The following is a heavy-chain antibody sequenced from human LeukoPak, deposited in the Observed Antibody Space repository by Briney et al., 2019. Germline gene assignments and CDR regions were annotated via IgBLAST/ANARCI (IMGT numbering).Heavy chain of an antibody. CDR1: GFTFSSYA. Sequence: GRSLRLSCAASGFTFSSYAMHWVRQAPGKGLEWVAVISYDGSSKYYADSVKGRFTISRDNSKNTLYLQMNSLRAEDTAVYYCARDGWELNWYFDLWGRGTLVTVSS. J-gene: IGHJ2*01. V-gene: IGHV3-30-3*01. D-gene: IGHD1-26*01. CDR3: ARDGWELNWYFDL. CDR2: ISYDGSSK.